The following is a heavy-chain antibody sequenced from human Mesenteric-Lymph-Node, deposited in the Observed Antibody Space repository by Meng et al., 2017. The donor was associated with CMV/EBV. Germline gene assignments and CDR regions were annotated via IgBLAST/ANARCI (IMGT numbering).Heavy chain of an antibody. CDR2: INHSGST. D-gene: IGHD4-23*01. J-gene: IGHJ4*02. Sequence: QVQLQQSGAGLLKPSETLSLTCAVYGVSFSVYYWSWIRQPPGKGLEWIGEINHSGSTNYNPSLKSRVTISVDTSKNQFSLKLSSVTAADTAVYYCARHQRWLKSEGGFNYWGQGTLVTVSS. CDR1: GVSFSVYY. V-gene: IGHV4-34*01. CDR3: ARHQRWLKSEGGFNY.